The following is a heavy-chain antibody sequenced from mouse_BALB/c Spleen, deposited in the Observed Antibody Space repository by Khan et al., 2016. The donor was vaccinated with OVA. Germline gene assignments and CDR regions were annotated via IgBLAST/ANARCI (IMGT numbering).Heavy chain of an antibody. CDR2: ISYSGST. CDR3: AIQIYCGYALDY. V-gene: IGHV3-2*02. J-gene: IGHJ4*01. CDR1: GYSITSNYA. D-gene: IGHD1-1*01. Sequence: EVQLQESGPGLVKPSQSLSLTCTVTGYSITSNYAWSWIRQFPGNKLEWMGYISYSGSTTYNPSLKSQISVTQDTSANQFFLQLNSGTTEDTATYYCAIQIYCGYALDYWGQGSSVTVSS.